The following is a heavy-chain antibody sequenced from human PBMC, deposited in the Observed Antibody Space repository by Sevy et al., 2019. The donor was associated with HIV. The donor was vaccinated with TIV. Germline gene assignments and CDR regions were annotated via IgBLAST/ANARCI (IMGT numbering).Heavy chain of an antibody. CDR1: GGSISSSSYY. J-gene: IGHJ6*02. CDR3: ASPAVAGHYYYYYYGMDV. CDR2: IYYSGST. D-gene: IGHD6-19*01. V-gene: IGHV4-39*01. Sequence: SETLSLTCTVSGGSISSSSYYWGWIRQPPGKGLEWIGSIYYSGSTYYNPSLKSRVTISVDTSKNQFSPKLSSVTAADTAVYYCASPAVAGHYYYYYYGMDVWGQGTTVTVSS.